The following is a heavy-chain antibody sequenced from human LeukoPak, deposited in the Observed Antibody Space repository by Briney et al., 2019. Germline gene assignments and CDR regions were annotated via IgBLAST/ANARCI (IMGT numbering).Heavy chain of an antibody. Sequence: PGGSLRLSCAASGFTFDDYAMHWVRQAPGKGLEWVSGISWNSGSIGYADSVKGRFTISRDNAKNSLYLQMNSLRAEDMALYYCAKDDYYDSSGTFAYWGQGTLVTVSS. CDR1: GFTFDDYA. CDR2: ISWNSGSI. D-gene: IGHD3-22*01. V-gene: IGHV3-9*03. J-gene: IGHJ4*02. CDR3: AKDDYYDSSGTFAY.